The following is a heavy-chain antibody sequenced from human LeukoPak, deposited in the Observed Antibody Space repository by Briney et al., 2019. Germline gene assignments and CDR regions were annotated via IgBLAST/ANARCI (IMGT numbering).Heavy chain of an antibody. J-gene: IGHJ4*02. CDR3: ARAHCSSTTCFFDY. CDR1: GYTSTKYG. Sequence: GASVKVSCKASGYTSTKYGISWVRQAPGQGLEWMGWISGYSGNTEYAQNVQGRVTMTTDTSASTVYMDLRSLRSDDTAVYFCARAHCSSTTCFFDYWGQGTLVTVSS. D-gene: IGHD2-2*01. CDR2: ISGYSGNT. V-gene: IGHV1-18*01.